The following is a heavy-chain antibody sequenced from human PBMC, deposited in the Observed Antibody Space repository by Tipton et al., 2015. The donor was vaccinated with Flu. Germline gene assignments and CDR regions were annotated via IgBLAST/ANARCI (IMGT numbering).Heavy chain of an antibody. CDR1: GFTFSSYG. Sequence: TLSLTCAASGFTFSSYGMHWVRQAPGKGLEWVAVISYDGSNKYYADSVKGRFTISRDNSKNTLYLQMNSLRAEDTAVYYCANGLLWFGESDAFDIWGQGTMVTVSS. CDR3: ANGLLWFGESDAFDI. J-gene: IGHJ3*02. V-gene: IGHV3-30*18. D-gene: IGHD3-10*01. CDR2: ISYDGSNK.